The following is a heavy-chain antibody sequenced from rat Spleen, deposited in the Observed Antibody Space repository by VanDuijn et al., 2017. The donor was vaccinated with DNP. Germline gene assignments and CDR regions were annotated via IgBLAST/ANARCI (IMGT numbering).Heavy chain of an antibody. D-gene: IGHD1-4*01. CDR1: GFTFSNHD. Sequence: EVQLVESGGDLVQPGRSLRLSCAASGFTFSNHDMAWVRQAPKKGLEWVATIIYDGSRTYYRDSVKGRFTISRDNAKSTLYLQMDSLRSEDTATYYCATQETGIRRFAYWGQGTLVTVSS. V-gene: IGHV5S10*01. CDR2: IIYDGSRT. CDR3: ATQETGIRRFAY. J-gene: IGHJ3*01.